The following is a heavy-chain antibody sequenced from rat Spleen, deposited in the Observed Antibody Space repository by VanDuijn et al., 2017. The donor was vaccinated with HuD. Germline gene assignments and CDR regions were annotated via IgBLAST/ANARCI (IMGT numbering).Heavy chain of an antibody. J-gene: IGHJ2*01. V-gene: IGHV5-29*01. CDR1: GFTFSNYG. CDR2: ISYDGSST. CDR3: ARGYTLDY. D-gene: IGHD1-11*01. Sequence: EVQLVESGGGLVQPGRSMKLSCAASGFTFSNYGMAWVRQAPTKGLEWVATISYDGSSTYYRDSVKGRFTISRDNAKSTLYLQIDSLRSEDTATYYCARGYTLDYWGQGVMVTVSS.